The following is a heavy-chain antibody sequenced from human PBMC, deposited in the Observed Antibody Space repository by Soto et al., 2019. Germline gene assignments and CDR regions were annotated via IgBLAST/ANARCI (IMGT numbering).Heavy chain of an antibody. Sequence: PSETLFLTCTVSGGSISSYYWSWIRQPPGKGLEWIGYIYYSGSANYNPSLKSRVTISVDTSKNQFSLKLSSVTAADTAVYYCAREWLREYYFDYWGQGTLVTVSS. V-gene: IGHV4-59*01. J-gene: IGHJ4*02. CDR1: GGSISSYY. D-gene: IGHD5-12*01. CDR3: AREWLREYYFDY. CDR2: IYYSGSA.